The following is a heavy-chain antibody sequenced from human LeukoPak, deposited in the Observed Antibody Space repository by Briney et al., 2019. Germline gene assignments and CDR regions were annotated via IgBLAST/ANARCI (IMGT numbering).Heavy chain of an antibody. CDR3: ARAGEGSYYYFDY. CDR1: GFTFSSYA. V-gene: IGHV3-30-3*01. CDR2: ISYDGSNK. Sequence: GRSLRLSCAASGFTFSSYAMHWVRQAPGKGLEWVAVISYDGSNKYYADSVKGRFTISRDNSKNTLYLQMNSLRAEDTAVYYCARAGEGSYYYFDYWGQGTLVTVSS. D-gene: IGHD1-26*01. J-gene: IGHJ4*02.